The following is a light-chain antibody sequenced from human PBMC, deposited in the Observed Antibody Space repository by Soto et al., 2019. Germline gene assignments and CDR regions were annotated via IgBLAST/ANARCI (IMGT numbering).Light chain of an antibody. V-gene: IGLV2-14*02. CDR2: EGI. CDR3: QSYDSSLSGFWV. J-gene: IGLJ3*02. CDR1: SSDIGTYNL. Sequence: QSALTQPACVSGSPGQSITISCTGTSSDIGTYNLVSWYQHYPGKAPKLMIYEGIKRPSGVPDRFSGSKSGTSASLAITGLQAEDEADYYCQSYDSSLSGFWVFGGGTKLTVL.